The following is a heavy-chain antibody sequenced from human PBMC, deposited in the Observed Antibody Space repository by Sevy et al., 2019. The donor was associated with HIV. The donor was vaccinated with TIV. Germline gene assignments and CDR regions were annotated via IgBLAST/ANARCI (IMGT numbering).Heavy chain of an antibody. CDR3: TTDGGGYNYGYSFDY. J-gene: IGHJ4*02. CDR2: IKSKTDGGTT. V-gene: IGHV3-15*07. D-gene: IGHD5-18*01. Sequence: GGSLRLSCAASGFTFSNAWMNWVRQAPGKGLEWVGRIKSKTDGGTTDYAAPVKGRFTISRDDSKNTLYLQMNSLQTEDTAVYYCTTDGGGYNYGYSFDYWGQGTLVTVSS. CDR1: GFTFSNAW.